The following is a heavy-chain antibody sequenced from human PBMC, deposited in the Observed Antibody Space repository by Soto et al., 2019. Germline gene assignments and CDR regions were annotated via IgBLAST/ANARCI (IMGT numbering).Heavy chain of an antibody. J-gene: IGHJ1*01. CDR1: GYTFTSYG. CDR2: ISAYNGNT. Sequence: ASVKVSCXASGYTFTSYGISWVRQAPGQGLEWMGWISAYNGNTNYAQKLQGRVTMTTDTSTSTAYMELRSLRSDDTAVYYCARDLAYCGGDCSTHWGQGTLVTVSS. V-gene: IGHV1-18*01. D-gene: IGHD2-21*02. CDR3: ARDLAYCGGDCSTH.